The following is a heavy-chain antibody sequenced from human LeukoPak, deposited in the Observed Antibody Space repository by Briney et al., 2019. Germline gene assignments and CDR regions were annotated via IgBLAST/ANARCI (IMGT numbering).Heavy chain of an antibody. Sequence: ASVKVSCKVSGYTLTELSMHWVRQSPGKGLEWMGGFDPEDGETIYAQKFQGRVTMTEDTSTDTAYMELSSLRSEDTAVYYCATGFMVRGVMSAFDIWGQGTMVTVSS. D-gene: IGHD3-10*01. CDR1: GYTLTELS. V-gene: IGHV1-24*01. CDR3: ATGFMVRGVMSAFDI. J-gene: IGHJ3*02. CDR2: FDPEDGET.